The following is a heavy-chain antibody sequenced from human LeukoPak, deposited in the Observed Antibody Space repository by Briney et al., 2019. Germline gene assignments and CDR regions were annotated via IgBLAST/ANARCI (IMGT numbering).Heavy chain of an antibody. D-gene: IGHD1-26*01. CDR2: IIPIFGTA. CDR3: ARDGTRTVGATSGDYYYYMDV. V-gene: IGHV1-69*01. Sequence: SVKVSCKASGGTFSSYAISWVRQAPGQGLEWMGGIIPIFGTANYAQKFQGRVTITADESTSTAYMELSSLRSEDTAVYYCARDGTRTVGATSGDYYYYMDVWGKGTTVTVSS. J-gene: IGHJ6*03. CDR1: GGTFSSYA.